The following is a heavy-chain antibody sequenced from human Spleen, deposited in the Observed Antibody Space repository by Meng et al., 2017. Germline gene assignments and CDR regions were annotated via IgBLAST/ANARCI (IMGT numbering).Heavy chain of an antibody. V-gene: IGHV4-39*07. J-gene: IGHJ3*02. Sequence: SETLSLTCTVSGGSISSSSYYWGWIRQPTGKGLEWIGGIYYSGSTYYNPSLKSRVTISVDTSKNQFSLKLSSVTAADTAVYYCARLRTDAFDIWGQGTMVTVSS. CDR3: ARLRTDAFDI. CDR2: IYYSGST. CDR1: GGSISSSSYY.